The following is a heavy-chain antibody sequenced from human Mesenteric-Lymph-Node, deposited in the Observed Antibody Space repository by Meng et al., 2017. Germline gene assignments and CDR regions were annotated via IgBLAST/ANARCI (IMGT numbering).Heavy chain of an antibody. V-gene: IGHV1-8*03. Sequence: ASVKVSCKASGYTFTSYDINWVRQATGQGREWMGWMNPNSGNTGYAQKFQGRVTITRNTSISTAYMELSSLRSEDTAVYFCARSAYGDYVKYYDYWGQGTLVTVSS. D-gene: IGHD4-17*01. CDR1: GYTFTSYD. CDR3: ARSAYGDYVKYYDY. CDR2: MNPNSGNT. J-gene: IGHJ4*02.